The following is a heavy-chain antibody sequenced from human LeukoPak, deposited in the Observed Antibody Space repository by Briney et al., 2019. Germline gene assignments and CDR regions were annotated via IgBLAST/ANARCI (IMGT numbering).Heavy chain of an antibody. CDR2: INHSGST. D-gene: IGHD6-13*01. CDR3: ARHRSLSSSWQNWFDP. V-gene: IGHV4-34*01. CDR1: GGSFSGYY. Sequence: SETLSLTCAVYGGSFSGYYWSWIRQPPGKGLEWIGEINHSGSTNYNPSLKSRVTISVDTSKNQFSLKLSSVTAADTAVYYCARHRSLSSSWQNWFDPWGQGTLVTVSS. J-gene: IGHJ5*02.